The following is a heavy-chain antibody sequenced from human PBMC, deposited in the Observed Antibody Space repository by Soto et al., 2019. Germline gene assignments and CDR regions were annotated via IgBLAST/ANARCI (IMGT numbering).Heavy chain of an antibody. V-gene: IGHV1-69*13. J-gene: IGHJ4*02. Sequence: SVKVSCKASGGTFSSYAISWVRQAPGQGLEWMGGIIPIFGTANYAQKFQGRVTITADESTSTAYMELSSLRSEDTDVSYCARDQSLAGLRSMWGQGTLVTVSS. CDR1: GGTFSSYA. CDR2: IIPIFGTA. D-gene: IGHD6-19*01. CDR3: ARDQSLAGLRSM.